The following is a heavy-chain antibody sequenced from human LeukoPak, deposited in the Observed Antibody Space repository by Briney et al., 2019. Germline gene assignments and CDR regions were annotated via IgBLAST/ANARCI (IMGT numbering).Heavy chain of an antibody. D-gene: IGHD3-22*01. CDR3: ARGLVNVTSGYYSDY. CDR2: INSDDSRT. Sequence: GGSLRLSCAASGFTFSAFWMHWVRQAPGKGLVWVSRINSDDSRTTYADSVKGRFTISRDNAKNTLYLQMNSLRAEDTAVYYFARGLVNVTSGYYSDYWGQGTLVTVSS. V-gene: IGHV3-74*01. CDR1: GFTFSAFW. J-gene: IGHJ4*02.